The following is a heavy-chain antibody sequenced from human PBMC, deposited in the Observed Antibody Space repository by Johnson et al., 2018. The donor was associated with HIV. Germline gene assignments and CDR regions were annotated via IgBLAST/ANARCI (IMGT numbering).Heavy chain of an antibody. V-gene: IGHV3-15*01. CDR3: TTGLYWNDAFDI. J-gene: IGHJ3*02. CDR1: GFTVSNAW. D-gene: IGHD1-1*01. CDR2: VKSKTDGGTT. Sequence: VQLVESGGGLVKPGGSLRLSCGASGFTVSNAWMSWVRQAPGKGLEWVGRVKSKTDGGTTDYAAPVKGRFTISRDASKNTLYLQMSSLKTEDTAVYYCTTGLYWNDAFDIWGQGTMVTVSS.